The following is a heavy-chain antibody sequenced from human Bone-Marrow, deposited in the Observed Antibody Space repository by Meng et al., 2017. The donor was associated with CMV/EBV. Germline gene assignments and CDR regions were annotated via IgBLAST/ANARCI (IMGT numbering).Heavy chain of an antibody. J-gene: IGHJ5*02. CDR3: ARVWGGDNWFAP. Sequence: GSLRLSCTVSRGSISSSSHYWGWVRQAPGKGLEWIGSMLYGGSTLYNPSLKSRVSISIDVSKNQFSLSLSSMTAADTAVYYCARVWGGDNWFAPWGQGILVTVSS. CDR2: MLYGGST. D-gene: IGHD3-16*01. V-gene: IGHV4-39*07. CDR1: RGSISSSSHY.